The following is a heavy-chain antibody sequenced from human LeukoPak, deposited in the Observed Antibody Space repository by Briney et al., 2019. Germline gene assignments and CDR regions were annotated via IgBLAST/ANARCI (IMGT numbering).Heavy chain of an antibody. D-gene: IGHD6-6*01. CDR2: ISGSGGST. CDR3: AKDWQLVLGYYYGMDV. CDR1: GFTFSSYA. Sequence: GASLRLFCAASGFTFSSYAMSWVRQAPGKGLEWVSAISGSGGSTYYADSVKGRFTISRDNSKNTLYLQMNSLRAEDTAVYYCAKDWQLVLGYYYGMDVWGQGTTVTVSS. J-gene: IGHJ6*02. V-gene: IGHV3-23*01.